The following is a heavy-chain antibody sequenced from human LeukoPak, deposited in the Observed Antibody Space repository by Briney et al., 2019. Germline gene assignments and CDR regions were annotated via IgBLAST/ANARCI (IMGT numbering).Heavy chain of an antibody. CDR1: GFTFSSYS. J-gene: IGHJ2*01. V-gene: IGHV3-21*01. CDR3: AGDSQVVVAATPGYWYFDL. Sequence: GRSLRLSCAASGFTFSSYSINWVRQAPVKGLKWVSSIMSISSYIYYAVSVKGRFTISRDNAKNSLYLQMNSLRAEDTAVYYCAGDSQVVVAATPGYWYFDLWGRGTPVTVSS. D-gene: IGHD2-15*01. CDR2: IMSISSYI.